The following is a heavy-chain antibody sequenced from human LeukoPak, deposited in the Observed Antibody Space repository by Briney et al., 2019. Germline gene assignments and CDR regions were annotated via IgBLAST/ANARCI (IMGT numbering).Heavy chain of an antibody. Sequence: PSETLSLTCTVSGGPIISYYWSWIRQSPQKGLEWIAYIHSSGKTNYNPSLKSRVTISVDTSKNQFSLKVTSMTAADTGVYYCTRSFPGIVGAADFWGEGTLVTVSS. D-gene: IGHD1-26*01. V-gene: IGHV4-59*01. CDR2: IHSSGKT. CDR1: GGPIISYY. J-gene: IGHJ4*02. CDR3: TRSFPGIVGAADF.